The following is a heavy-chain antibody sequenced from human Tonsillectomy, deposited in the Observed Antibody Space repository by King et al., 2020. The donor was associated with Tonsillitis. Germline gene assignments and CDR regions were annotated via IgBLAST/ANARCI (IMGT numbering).Heavy chain of an antibody. D-gene: IGHD1-26*01. CDR2: IYYGGST. J-gene: IGHJ4*02. Sequence: LQLQESGPGLVKPSETLSLTCTVSGGSISSTNYYWGWIRQPPGKGLEWIGSIYYGGSTYYHPSLKSRVTISVDTSKNQFSLKLSSVTAADTAVYYCARPLFSATYDYWGQGTLVTVSS. V-gene: IGHV4-39*01. CDR1: GGSISSTNYY. CDR3: ARPLFSATYDY.